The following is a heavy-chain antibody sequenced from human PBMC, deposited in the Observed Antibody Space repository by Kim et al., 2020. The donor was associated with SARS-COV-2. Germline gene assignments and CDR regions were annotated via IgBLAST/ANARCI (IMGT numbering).Heavy chain of an antibody. CDR3: AKSVGGAAAFDY. V-gene: IGHV3-23*01. Sequence: THYTESAKGRLPISRDNSKGTLFLEMNSLRAEDTAVYYCAKSVGGAAAFDYWGQGTQVTVSS. D-gene: IGHD6-13*01. J-gene: IGHJ4*02. CDR2: T.